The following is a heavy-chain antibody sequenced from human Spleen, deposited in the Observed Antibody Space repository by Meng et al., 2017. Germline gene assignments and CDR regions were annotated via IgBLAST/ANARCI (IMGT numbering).Heavy chain of an antibody. V-gene: IGHV3-15*01. D-gene: IGHD6-19*01. CDR1: GLTFNNAY. CDR2: IKNKPDGETA. Sequence: VQLVESGGGLVKPGDSLRLSCAASGLTFNNAYMTWVRQAPGKGLEWVGRIKNKPDGETADYAAPVKGRFTISRDDSRNTAYLQMNSLKTEDSAVYYCTIYIRGHIWGQGTMVTVSS. CDR3: TIYIRGHI. J-gene: IGHJ3*02.